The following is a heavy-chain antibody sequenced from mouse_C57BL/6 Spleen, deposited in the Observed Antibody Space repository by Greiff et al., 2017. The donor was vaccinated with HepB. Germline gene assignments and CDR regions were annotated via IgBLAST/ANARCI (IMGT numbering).Heavy chain of an antibody. D-gene: IGHD2-5*01. CDR2: INPSTGGT. Sequence: VQLQQPGPELVKPGASVKISCKASGYSFTGYYMNWVKQSPEKSLEWIGEINPSTGGTTYNQKFKAKATLTVDKSSSTAYMQLKSLTSEDSAVYYCARGDYYSNWYFDVWGTGTTVTVSS. J-gene: IGHJ1*03. CDR1: GYSFTGYY. V-gene: IGHV1-42*01. CDR3: ARGDYYSNWYFDV.